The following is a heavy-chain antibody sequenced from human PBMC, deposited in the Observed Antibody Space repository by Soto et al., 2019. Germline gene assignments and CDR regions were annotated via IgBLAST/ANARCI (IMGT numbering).Heavy chain of an antibody. Sequence: SETLSLTWAVYGGSFSGYYWIWIRQPPGKGLEWIGEINHSGSTNYNPSLKSRVTISVDTSKNQFSLKLSSVTAADTAVYYCARGNDYGDSDAFDIWGQGTMVTVSS. CDR2: INHSGST. D-gene: IGHD4-17*01. CDR3: ARGNDYGDSDAFDI. J-gene: IGHJ3*02. V-gene: IGHV4-34*01. CDR1: GGSFSGYY.